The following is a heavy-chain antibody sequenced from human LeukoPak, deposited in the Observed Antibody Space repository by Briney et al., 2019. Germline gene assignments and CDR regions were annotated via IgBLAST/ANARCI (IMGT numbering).Heavy chain of an antibody. CDR2: INTSGGST. J-gene: IGHJ4*02. D-gene: IGHD2-15*01. Sequence: ASVKVSCKASGYTFTSYYMYWVRHAPGQGLEWMGIINTSGGSTSYAQKFQGRVTMTRDTSTSTVYMELSSLRSEDTAVYYCARMDGGYDYWGQGTLVTVSS. CDR3: ARMDGGYDY. CDR1: GYTFTSYY. V-gene: IGHV1-46*01.